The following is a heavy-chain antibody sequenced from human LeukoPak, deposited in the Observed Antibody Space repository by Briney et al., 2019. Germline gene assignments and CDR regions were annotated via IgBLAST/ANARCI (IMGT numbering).Heavy chain of an antibody. CDR1: GYTLTELS. D-gene: IGHD1-26*01. Sequence: ASVKVSCKVSGYTLTELSMHWVRQAPGEGLEWMGGFDPEDGETIYAQKFQGRVTMTEDTSTDTAYMELSSLGSEDTAVYYCATRIYSGRDYFDYWGQGTLVTVSS. CDR3: ATRIYSGRDYFDY. V-gene: IGHV1-24*01. CDR2: FDPEDGET. J-gene: IGHJ4*02.